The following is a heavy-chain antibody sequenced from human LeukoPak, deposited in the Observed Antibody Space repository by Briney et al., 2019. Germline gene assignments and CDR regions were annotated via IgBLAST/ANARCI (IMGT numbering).Heavy chain of an antibody. Sequence: SETLSLTCAVYGGSFSGYYWSWIRQPPGKGLEWIGEINHSGSANYNPSLKSRVTISVDTSKNQFSLKLSSVTAADTAVYYCARDKTSYDILTGYYPSRTFDYWGQGTLVTVSS. V-gene: IGHV4-34*01. D-gene: IGHD3-9*01. CDR2: INHSGSA. J-gene: IGHJ4*02. CDR1: GGSFSGYY. CDR3: ARDKTSYDILTGYYPSRTFDY.